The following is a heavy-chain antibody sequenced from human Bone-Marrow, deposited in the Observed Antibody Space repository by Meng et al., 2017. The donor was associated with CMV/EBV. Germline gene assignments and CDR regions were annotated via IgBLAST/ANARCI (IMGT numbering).Heavy chain of an antibody. CDR3: ATFTYYYDSSGYYYPDYFDY. CDR1: GYTFTSYG. J-gene: IGHJ4*02. D-gene: IGHD3-22*01. CDR2: ISAYNGNT. Sequence: ASVKVSCKASGYTFTSYGISWVRQAPGQGLEWMGWISAYNGNTNYAQKLQGRVTMTTDTSTSTAYVELRSLRSDDTAVYYCATFTYYYDSSGYYYPDYFDYWGQGTLVTVSS. V-gene: IGHV1-18*01.